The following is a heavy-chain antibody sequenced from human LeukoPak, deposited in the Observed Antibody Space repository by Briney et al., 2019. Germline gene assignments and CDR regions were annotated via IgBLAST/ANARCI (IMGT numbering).Heavy chain of an antibody. Sequence: PGGSLRLSCAASGFTFSSYSMNWVRQAPGKGLEWVSSISSSSSYIYYADSVKGRFTISRDNAKNSLYLQMNSLRAEDTAVYYCARDLRPYSSSWPYYFDYWGQGTLVTVSS. CDR3: ARDLRPYSSSWPYYFDY. D-gene: IGHD6-13*01. V-gene: IGHV3-21*01. CDR1: GFTFSSYS. CDR2: ISSSSSYI. J-gene: IGHJ4*02.